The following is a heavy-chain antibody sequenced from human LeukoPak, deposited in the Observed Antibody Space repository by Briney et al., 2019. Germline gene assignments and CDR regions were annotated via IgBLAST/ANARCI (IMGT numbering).Heavy chain of an antibody. V-gene: IGHV3-7*04. CDR1: GCTFSSYW. D-gene: IGHD3-10*01. CDR2: IKQDGSEK. Sequence: GGSLRLSCAASGCTFSSYWMSWVRQAPGKGLEWVANIKQDGSEKYYVDSVKGRFTISRDNAKNSLYLQMNSLRAEDTAVYYCARDLTNYYGSGSYWYYFDYWGQGTLVTVSS. CDR3: ARDLTNYYGSGSYWYYFDY. J-gene: IGHJ4*02.